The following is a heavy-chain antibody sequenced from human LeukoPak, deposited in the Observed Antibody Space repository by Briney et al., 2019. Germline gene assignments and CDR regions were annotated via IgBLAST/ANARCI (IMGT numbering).Heavy chain of an antibody. J-gene: IGHJ3*02. V-gene: IGHV3-74*01. D-gene: IGHD1-26*01. CDR2: TNTDGTIT. CDR3: VRGRGSYWYDLGPAFNM. CDR1: GFNFDDFA. Sequence: PGGSLRLSCVTSGFNFDDFAFHWVRQAPGKGLVWVSQTNTDGTITDYADSAKGRFTISRDNAKKTLNLQMESLRVDDTAVYYCVRGRGSYWYDLGPAFNMWGQGTMVTVSS.